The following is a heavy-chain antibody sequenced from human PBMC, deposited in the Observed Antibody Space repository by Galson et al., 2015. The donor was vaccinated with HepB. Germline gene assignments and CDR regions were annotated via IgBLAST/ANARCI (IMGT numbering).Heavy chain of an antibody. CDR1: GFTFSSYA. V-gene: IGHV3-23*01. Sequence: SLRLSCAASGFTFSSYAMSWVRQAPGKGLEWVSGISGSGGNTYFANSVRGRFTISRDNSKNTLYLQMNSLRAEDTAIYYCAKDMLGKNNWYFDLWGRGTLVTVSS. CDR3: AKDMLGKNNWYFDL. CDR2: ISGSGGNT. J-gene: IGHJ2*01. D-gene: IGHD2-8*01.